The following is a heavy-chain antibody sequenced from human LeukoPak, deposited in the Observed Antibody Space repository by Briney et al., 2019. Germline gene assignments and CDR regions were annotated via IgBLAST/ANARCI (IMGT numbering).Heavy chain of an antibody. Sequence: SETLSLTCTVSGGSISSYYWSWIRQPPGKGLEWIGYIYYSGSTNYNPSLKSRVAISVDTSKNQFSLKLSSVTAADTAVYYCARVPILYGDYVYGAFDIWGQGTMVTVSS. CDR2: IYYSGST. V-gene: IGHV4-59*01. CDR3: ARVPILYGDYVYGAFDI. D-gene: IGHD4-17*01. CDR1: GGSISSYY. J-gene: IGHJ3*02.